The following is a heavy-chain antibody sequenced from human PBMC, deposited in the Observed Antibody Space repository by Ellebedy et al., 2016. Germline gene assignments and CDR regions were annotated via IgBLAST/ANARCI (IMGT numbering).Heavy chain of an antibody. Sequence: GESLKISCAASGFTFSSYSMNWVRQAPGKGLMWVSRINSDGSSTSYADSVKGRFTISRDNSKNTLYLQMNSLRAEDTAVYYCARGPRGTGRFDYWGRGTLVTVSS. V-gene: IGHV3-74*01. J-gene: IGHJ4*02. CDR1: GFTFSSYS. D-gene: IGHD3/OR15-3a*01. CDR2: INSDGSST. CDR3: ARGPRGTGRFDY.